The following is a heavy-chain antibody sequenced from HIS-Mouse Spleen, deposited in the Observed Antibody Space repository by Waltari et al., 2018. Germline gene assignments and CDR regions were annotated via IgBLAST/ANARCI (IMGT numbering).Heavy chain of an antibody. CDR3: ARESMTGDWVADY. CDR2: IKQDGSEK. V-gene: IGHV3-7*01. D-gene: IGHD7-27*01. CDR1: GFTFRSYW. Sequence: EVQLVESGGGLVQPGGSLRLSCAASGFTFRSYWMTWVRQAPGKGLEWVANIKQDGSEKYYVDSVKGRFTISRDNAKNSLYLQMNSLRAEDTAVYYCARESMTGDWVADYWGQGTLVTVSS. J-gene: IGHJ4*02.